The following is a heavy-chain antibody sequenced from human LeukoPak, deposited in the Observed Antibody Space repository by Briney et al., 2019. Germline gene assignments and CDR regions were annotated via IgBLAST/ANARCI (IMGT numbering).Heavy chain of an antibody. CDR1: GFTFSRYG. CDR2: ISYDGSKK. V-gene: IGHV3-30-3*01. J-gene: IGHJ3*02. D-gene: IGHD3-9*01. Sequence: GGSLRLSCAASGFTFSRYGLHWVRQAPGKGLEWVAVISYDGSKKYYADSVKGRFTISRDNSKNTLYLQMNSLRAEDTAVYYCAREQYYDILTGYFPGGAFDIWGQGTMVTVSS. CDR3: AREQYYDILTGYFPGGAFDI.